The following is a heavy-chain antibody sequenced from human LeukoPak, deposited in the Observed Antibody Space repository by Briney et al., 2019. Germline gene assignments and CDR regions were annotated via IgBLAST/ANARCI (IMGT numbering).Heavy chain of an antibody. CDR1: GFSFSTYA. J-gene: IGHJ4*02. CDR2: IGSNGVST. D-gene: IGHD4-23*01. CDR3: VKTGSSRLGGYSGGYFDY. Sequence: GGSLILSCSSSGFSFSTYALQWVRQAPGKGLEYASGIGSNGVSTYYADSVKDRFTISRENSKNTLYLQMSSLKPEDTAVYYCVKTGSSRLGGYSGGYFDYWGQGTLVTVSS. V-gene: IGHV3-64D*08.